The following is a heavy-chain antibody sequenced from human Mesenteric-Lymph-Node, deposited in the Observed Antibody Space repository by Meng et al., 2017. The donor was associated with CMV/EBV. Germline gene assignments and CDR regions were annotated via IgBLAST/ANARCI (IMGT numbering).Heavy chain of an antibody. V-gene: IGHV4-34*01. J-gene: IGHJ4*02. Sequence: QVQLQQGGAGLLKPSETLSLPCAVYGGSFSGYYWSWIRQPPGKGLEWIGEINHSGSTNYNPSLKSRVTISVDTSKNQFSLKLSSVTAADTAVYYCARHQRWLKSEGGFNYWGQGTLVTVPQ. CDR3: ARHQRWLKSEGGFNY. D-gene: IGHD4-23*01. CDR2: INHSGST. CDR1: GGSFSGYY.